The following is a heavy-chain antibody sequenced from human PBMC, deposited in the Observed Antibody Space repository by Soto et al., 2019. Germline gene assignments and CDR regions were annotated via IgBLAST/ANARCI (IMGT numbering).Heavy chain of an antibody. J-gene: IGHJ5*02. CDR1: GGTFSSYA. CDR2: IIPIFGTA. Sequence: QVQLVQSGAEVKKPGSSVKVSCKASGGTFSSYAISWVRQAPGQGLEWMGGIIPIFGTANYAQKFQGRVTITADESTSTAYMELSSLRSEDTAVYYCATSFLILTGYHGGGWFDPWCQGTLDTVSS. D-gene: IGHD3-9*01. V-gene: IGHV1-69*01. CDR3: ATSFLILTGYHGGGWFDP.